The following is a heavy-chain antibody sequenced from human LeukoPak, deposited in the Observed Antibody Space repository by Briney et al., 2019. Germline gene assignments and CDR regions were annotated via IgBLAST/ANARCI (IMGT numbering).Heavy chain of an antibody. CDR3: ARIGWELYAFDI. Sequence: GGSLRLSCAASGFTFSSYSMNWVRQPPGKGLEWVSSISSSSSYIYYADSVKGRFNIPRDNAKNSLYLQMNSLRAEDTAVYYCARIGWELYAFDIWGQGTMVTVSS. CDR1: GFTFSSYS. V-gene: IGHV3-21*01. J-gene: IGHJ3*02. D-gene: IGHD1-26*01. CDR2: ISSSSSYI.